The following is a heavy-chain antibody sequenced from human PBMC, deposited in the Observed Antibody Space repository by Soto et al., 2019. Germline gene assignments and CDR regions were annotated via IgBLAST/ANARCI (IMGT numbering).Heavy chain of an antibody. CDR2: MNPFSGNT. CDR3: TRGQRNH. J-gene: IGHJ4*02. Sequence: QVQLVQSGAEVKKPGASVRVSCKASGYTFTSYDIYWVRQATGQGLEWMGWMNPFSGNTVHTQKFQDRVTMTRDTSIITAYMEMSGLRSEDTAVYYCTRGQRNHWGQGSLVTVSS. D-gene: IGHD2-2*01. CDR1: GYTFTSYD. V-gene: IGHV1-8*01.